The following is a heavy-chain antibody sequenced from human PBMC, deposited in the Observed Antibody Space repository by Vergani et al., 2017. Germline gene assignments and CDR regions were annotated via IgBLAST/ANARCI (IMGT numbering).Heavy chain of an antibody. Sequence: VQLVESGGGVVQPGRSLRLSCAASGFTFSSYAMSWVRQAPGKGLEWVSAISGSGGSTYYADSVKGRFTISRDNSKNTLYLQMNSLRAEDTAVYYCAKDSSAVVEAAAGKDWFDPWGQGTLVTVAS. CDR3: AKDSSAVVEAAAGKDWFDP. J-gene: IGHJ5*02. D-gene: IGHD6-13*01. CDR2: ISGSGGST. CDR1: GFTFSSYA. V-gene: IGHV3-23*04.